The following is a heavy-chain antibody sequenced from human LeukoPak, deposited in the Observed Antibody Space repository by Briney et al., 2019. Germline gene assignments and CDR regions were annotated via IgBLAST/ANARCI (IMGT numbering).Heavy chain of an antibody. D-gene: IGHD3-16*02. V-gene: IGHV3-9*01. Sequence: PGRSLRLSCAAYGFTFDDYAMHWVRQAPGKGLEWVSGISWNSGSIGYADSVKGRFTISRDNAKNSLYLQMNSLRAEDTALYYCAKDTNYDYVWGSYPTRYFDYWGQGTLVTVSS. CDR1: GFTFDDYA. CDR2: ISWNSGSI. CDR3: AKDTNYDYVWGSYPTRYFDY. J-gene: IGHJ4*02.